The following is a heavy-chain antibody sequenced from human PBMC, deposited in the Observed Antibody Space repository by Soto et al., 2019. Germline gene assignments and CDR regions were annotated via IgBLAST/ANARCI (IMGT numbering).Heavy chain of an antibody. V-gene: IGHV4-30-4*01. J-gene: IGHJ6*02. Sequence: SETLSLTCTVSGGAISSGDYYWSWIRQPPGKGLEWIGYIYYSGSTYYNPSLKSRVTISVDTSKNQFSLKLSSVTAADTAVYYCARLHPPPFHWLPPRASYYYCMDVWRQRPTVTVSS. CDR1: GGAISSGDYY. D-gene: IGHD3-9*01. CDR3: ARLHPPPFHWLPPRASYYYCMDV. CDR2: IYYSGST.